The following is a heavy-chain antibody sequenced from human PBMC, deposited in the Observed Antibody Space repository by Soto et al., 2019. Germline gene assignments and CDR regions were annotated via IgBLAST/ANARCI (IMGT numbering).Heavy chain of an antibody. D-gene: IGHD3-10*01. CDR2: ISGSGGST. CDR3: AKDPDYYGSGSYLDY. J-gene: IGHJ4*02. Sequence: GSLRLSCAASGFTFSSYAMSWVRQAPGKGLEWVSAISGSGGSTYYADSVKGRFTISRDNSKNTLYPQMNSLRAEDTAVYYCAKDPDYYGSGSYLDYWGQGTLVTVSS. V-gene: IGHV3-23*01. CDR1: GFTFSSYA.